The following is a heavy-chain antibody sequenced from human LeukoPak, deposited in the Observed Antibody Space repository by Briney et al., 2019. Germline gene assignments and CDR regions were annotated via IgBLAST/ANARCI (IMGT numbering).Heavy chain of an antibody. CDR2: IYTSGST. CDR1: GGSISSYY. J-gene: IGHJ6*03. Sequence: PSETLSLTCTVSGGSISSYYWSWIRQPAGKGLEWIGRIYTSGSTNHNPSLKSRVTISVDKSKNQFSLKLSSVTAADTAVYYCARDRSGTIFGGNYMDVWGKGTTVTVSS. V-gene: IGHV4-4*07. CDR3: ARDRSGTIFGGNYMDV. D-gene: IGHD3-3*01.